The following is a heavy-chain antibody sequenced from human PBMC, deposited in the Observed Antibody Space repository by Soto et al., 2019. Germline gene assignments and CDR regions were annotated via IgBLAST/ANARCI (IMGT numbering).Heavy chain of an antibody. J-gene: IGHJ5*02. D-gene: IGHD2-15*01. V-gene: IGHV3-23*01. CDR2: ISGSGTIT. CDR3: AEWARYCSGADCRA. Sequence: EVQLLESGGGLVQPGGSLRLSCAASGFPFSSRAMSWVRQAPGKGLEWVSAISGSGTITYYADSLKGRFTISRETSKNTLYLQMSSLRAEDTAVYYCAEWARYCSGADCRAWGQGTLVTVSS. CDR1: GFPFSSRA.